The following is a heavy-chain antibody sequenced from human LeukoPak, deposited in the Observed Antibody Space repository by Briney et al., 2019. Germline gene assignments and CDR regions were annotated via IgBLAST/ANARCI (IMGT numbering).Heavy chain of an antibody. V-gene: IGHV1-2*02. Sequence: ASVKVSCKASGYTFTGYYMHWVRQAPGQGLEWMGWINPNSGGTNYAQKFQGRVTMTRDTSISTAYVELSRLRSDDTAVYYCARYYCSSTSCYRGGPWFDPWGQGTLVTVSS. D-gene: IGHD2-2*01. J-gene: IGHJ5*02. CDR3: ARYYCSSTSCYRGGPWFDP. CDR1: GYTFTGYY. CDR2: INPNSGGT.